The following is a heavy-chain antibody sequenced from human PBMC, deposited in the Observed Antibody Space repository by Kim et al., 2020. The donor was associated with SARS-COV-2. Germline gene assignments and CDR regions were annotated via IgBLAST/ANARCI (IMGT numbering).Heavy chain of an antibody. J-gene: IGHJ4*02. V-gene: IGHV4-39*01. D-gene: IGHD3-10*01. Sequence: PSLKSRVAISVDTSKNQFSLKLSSVTAADTAVYYCATLQVRYYYGSGRGYWGQGTLVTVSS. CDR3: ATLQVRYYYGSGRGY.